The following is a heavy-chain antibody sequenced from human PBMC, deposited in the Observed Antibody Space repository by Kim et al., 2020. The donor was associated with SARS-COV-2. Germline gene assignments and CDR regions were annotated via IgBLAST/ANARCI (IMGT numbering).Heavy chain of an antibody. V-gene: IGHV1-18*01. CDR2: T. CDR3: ARGGHSSSPDY. Sequence: TNYAQKLQGRVTMTTDTSTSTAYMELRSLRSDDTAVYYCARGGHSSSPDYWGQGTLVTVSS. J-gene: IGHJ4*02. D-gene: IGHD6-13*01.